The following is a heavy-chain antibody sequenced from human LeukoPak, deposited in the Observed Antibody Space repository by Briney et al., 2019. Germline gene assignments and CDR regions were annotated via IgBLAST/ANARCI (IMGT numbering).Heavy chain of an antibody. CDR2: INHSENT. Sequence: PSETLSLTCTVSGGSISSSSYYWGWIRQPPGKGLEWIGEINHSENTDYNPSLKSRVTISVDTSKNQLSLKLSSVTAADTAVYYCARHLRWRTSFSPFDYWGQGTLVTVSS. D-gene: IGHD3/OR15-3a*01. V-gene: IGHV4-39*01. CDR1: GGSISSSSYY. J-gene: IGHJ4*02. CDR3: ARHLRWRTSFSPFDY.